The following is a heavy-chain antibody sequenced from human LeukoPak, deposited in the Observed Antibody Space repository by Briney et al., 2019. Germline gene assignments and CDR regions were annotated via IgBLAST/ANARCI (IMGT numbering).Heavy chain of an antibody. D-gene: IGHD4-17*01. CDR3: ARLPGLYGDYDYYYYGMDV. V-gene: IGHV4-59*01. CDR2: IYYSGST. Sequence: SETLSLTCTVSGGSINSYYWSWIRQPPGKGLEWIGYIYYSGSTNYNPSLKSRVTISVDTSKNQFSLKLSSVTAADTAVYYCARLPGLYGDYDYYYYGMDVWGQGTTVTVSS. CDR1: GGSINSYY. J-gene: IGHJ6*02.